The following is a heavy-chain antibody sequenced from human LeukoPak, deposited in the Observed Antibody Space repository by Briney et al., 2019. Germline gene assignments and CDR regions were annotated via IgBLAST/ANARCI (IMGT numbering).Heavy chain of an antibody. D-gene: IGHD3-22*01. CDR1: GYTFIDYY. CDR2: INPSGGST. J-gene: IGHJ6*03. Sequence: ASVKVSCKASGYTFIDYYVHWVRQAPGQGLEWMGIINPSGGSTSYAQKFQGRVTMTRDTSISTAYMELSSLRSEGTAVYYCASPKYYDSSGYAFGYYYYMDVWGKGTTVTVSS. CDR3: ASPKYYDSSGYAFGYYYYMDV. V-gene: IGHV1-46*01.